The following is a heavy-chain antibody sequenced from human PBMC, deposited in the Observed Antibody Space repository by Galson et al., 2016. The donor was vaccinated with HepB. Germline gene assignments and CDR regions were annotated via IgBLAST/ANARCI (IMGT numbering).Heavy chain of an antibody. CDR2: VYPRDSET. CDR3: ARDDGHDY. CDR1: EFTFSKYW. Sequence: QSGAEVKKPGESLLISCKGSEFTFSKYWIGWVRQMPGKGLEWMGIVYPRDSETRYRPSFLGQVTISADRSISTAYLYWSSLKASDTAMYYCARDDGHDYWGQGTLVTVSS. D-gene: IGHD4-17*01. V-gene: IGHV5-51*01. J-gene: IGHJ4*02.